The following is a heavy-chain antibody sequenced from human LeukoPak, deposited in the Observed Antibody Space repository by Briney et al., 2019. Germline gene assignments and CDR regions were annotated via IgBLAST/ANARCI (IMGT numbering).Heavy chain of an antibody. J-gene: IGHJ3*02. Sequence: GGSLRLSCAASGFTFSSYSMNWVRQAPGKGLEWVSYISSSSSTIYYADSVKGRFTISRDNAKNSLYLQMNSLRAEDTAVYYCARDPYYDYVWGSYIGGGGGAFDIWGQGTMVTVSS. CDR1: GFTFSSYS. D-gene: IGHD3-16*01. CDR3: ARDPYYDYVWGSYIGGGGGAFDI. CDR2: ISSSSSTI. V-gene: IGHV3-48*01.